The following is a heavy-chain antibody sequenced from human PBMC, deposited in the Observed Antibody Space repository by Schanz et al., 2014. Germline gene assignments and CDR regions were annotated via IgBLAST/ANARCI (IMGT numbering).Heavy chain of an antibody. J-gene: IGHJ4*02. CDR1: GFTFDDYT. V-gene: IGHV3-43*01. CDR3: AKDRAGDYESFLDS. D-gene: IGHD4-17*01. Sequence: EVQLVESGGVVVQPGGSLRLSCAGSGFTFDDYTMYWVRQPPGKGLERVSLVTWDGGYTYYADSVKGRFTISRDNSNNTLYLQMNSLRSEDTALYYCAKDRAGDYESFLDSWGQGTLVTVSS. CDR2: VTWDGGYT.